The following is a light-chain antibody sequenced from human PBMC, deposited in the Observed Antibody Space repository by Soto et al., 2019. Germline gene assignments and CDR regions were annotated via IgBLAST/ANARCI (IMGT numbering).Light chain of an antibody. Sequence: QLVLTQPPSASGTPGQRVTISCSGSSSNIGSHTVNWYQQLPGTAPKLLIYSHNQRPSGVPDRFSGSKSGTSASLAISGLQSEDEADYYCAAWDDSLNGVVFGGGTKLTVL. V-gene: IGLV1-44*01. CDR1: SSNIGSHT. CDR2: SHN. CDR3: AAWDDSLNGVV. J-gene: IGLJ2*01.